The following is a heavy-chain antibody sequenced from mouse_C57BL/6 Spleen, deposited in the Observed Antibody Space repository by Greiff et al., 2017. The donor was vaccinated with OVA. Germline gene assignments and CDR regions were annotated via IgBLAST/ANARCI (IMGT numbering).Heavy chain of an antibody. J-gene: IGHJ3*01. Sequence: EVQVVESGPELVKPGASVKIPCKASGYTFTDYNMDWVKQSHGKSLEWIGDINPNNGGTIYNQKFKGKATLTVYKSSSTAYMELRSLTSEDTAVYYCALYSNYGAYWGQGTLVTVSA. CDR1: GYTFTDYN. CDR2: INPNNGGT. V-gene: IGHV1-18*01. D-gene: IGHD2-5*01. CDR3: ALYSNYGAY.